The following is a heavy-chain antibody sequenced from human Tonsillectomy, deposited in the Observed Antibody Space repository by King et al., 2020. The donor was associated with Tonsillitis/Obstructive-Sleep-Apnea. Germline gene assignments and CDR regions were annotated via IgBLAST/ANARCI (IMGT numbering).Heavy chain of an antibody. CDR3: AKSLYADNTFDH. D-gene: IGHD4/OR15-4a*01. V-gene: IGHV4-59*12. CDR1: GGSISTYY. CDR2: VFHSGTT. J-gene: IGHJ4*02. Sequence: VQLQESGPGLVKPSETLSVTCSVSGGSISTYYWNWIRQPPGKRLEWIGYVFHSGTTKYNPSLKSRVSISVVTSRNQVSLTLNSVTAADTAVYFCAKSLYADNTFDHWGLGTLVSVSS.